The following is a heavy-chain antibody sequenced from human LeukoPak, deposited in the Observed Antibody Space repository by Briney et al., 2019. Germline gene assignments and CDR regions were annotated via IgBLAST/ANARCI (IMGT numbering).Heavy chain of an antibody. CDR2: ISGSGGST. J-gene: IGHJ4*02. V-gene: IGHV3-23*01. CDR3: AKAVRMTTVTSPFDY. Sequence: AGGSLRLSCTASGFTFSTYAMSWVRQAPGEGLEWVSFISGSGGSTYYADSVKGRFTISRDNSKNTLYLQMNSLRAEDTAVYYCAKAVRMTTVTSPFDYWGQGTLVTVSS. CDR1: GFTFSTYA. D-gene: IGHD4-17*01.